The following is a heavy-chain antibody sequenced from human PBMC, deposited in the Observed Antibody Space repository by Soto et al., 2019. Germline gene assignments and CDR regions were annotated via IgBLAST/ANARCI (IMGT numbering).Heavy chain of an antibody. CDR3: VHRHSFGELPY. Sequence: QITLKESGPTLVKPTQTLTLTCTFSGFSLRTSGVGVGWIRQPPGKALEWLALIYWNDDTLYSPSLKSRLTITKDTSKNQVVLKMTNMDTDDTASYYCVHRHSFGELPYWGQGTLVTVTS. D-gene: IGHD3-10*01. CDR1: GFSLRTSGVG. J-gene: IGHJ4*02. CDR2: IYWNDDT. V-gene: IGHV2-5*01.